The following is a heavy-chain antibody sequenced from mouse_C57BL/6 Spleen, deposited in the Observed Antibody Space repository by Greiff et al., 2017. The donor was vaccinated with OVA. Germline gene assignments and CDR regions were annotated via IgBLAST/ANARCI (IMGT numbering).Heavy chain of an antibody. D-gene: IGHD2-2*01. Sequence: EVHLVESGPGLVKPSQSLSLTCSVTGYSITSGYYWNWIRQFPGNKLEWMGYISYDGSNNYNPSLKNRISITRDTSKNQFFLKLNSVTTEDTATYYCARDGYPYWYFDVWGTGTTVTVSS. CDR1: GYSITSGYY. CDR2: ISYDGSN. J-gene: IGHJ1*03. CDR3: ARDGYPYWYFDV. V-gene: IGHV3-6*01.